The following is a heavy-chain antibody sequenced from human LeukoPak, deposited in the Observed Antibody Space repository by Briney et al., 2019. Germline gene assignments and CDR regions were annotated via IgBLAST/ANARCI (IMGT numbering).Heavy chain of an antibody. Sequence: SETLSLTCTVSGGSISSGGYFWTWIRQHPGKGLEWIGYIHYSGSTYYNPSLKSRVSISVDTSNNQFSLKLSSVTAADTAVYYCAGDSGNYCFDYWGQGTLVTVSS. CDR3: AGDSGNYCFDY. CDR1: GGSISSGGYF. D-gene: IGHD1-26*01. V-gene: IGHV4-31*03. CDR2: IHYSGST. J-gene: IGHJ4*02.